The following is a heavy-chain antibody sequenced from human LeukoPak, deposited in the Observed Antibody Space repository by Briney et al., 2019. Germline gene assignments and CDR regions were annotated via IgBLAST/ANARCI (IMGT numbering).Heavy chain of an antibody. J-gene: IGHJ4*02. CDR1: GYTFTSYY. Sequence: ASVKVSCKASGYTFTSYYMHWVRQAPGQGLEWMGIINPSGGSTSYAQKFQGRVTMTRDMSTSTDYMELSSLRSEDTAVYYCARVGYGDPLDYWGQGTLVTVSS. V-gene: IGHV1-46*01. CDR3: ARVGYGDPLDY. CDR2: INPSGGST. D-gene: IGHD4-17*01.